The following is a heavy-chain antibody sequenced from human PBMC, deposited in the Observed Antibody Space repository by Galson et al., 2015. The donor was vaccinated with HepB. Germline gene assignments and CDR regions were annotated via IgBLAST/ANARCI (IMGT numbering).Heavy chain of an antibody. V-gene: IGHV3-11*03. CDR2: ISSSSSYT. J-gene: IGHJ3*02. CDR3: ARHPLRGRDFDI. CDR1: GFTFSDYY. Sequence: SLRLSCAASGFTFSDYYMSWIRQAPGKGLEWVSYISSSSSYTNYADSVKGRFTISRDNAKNSLYLQMNSLRAEDTAVYYCARHPLRGRDFDIWGQGTMVTVSS.